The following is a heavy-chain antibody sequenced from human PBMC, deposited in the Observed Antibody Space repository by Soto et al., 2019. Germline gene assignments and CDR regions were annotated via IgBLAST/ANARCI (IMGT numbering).Heavy chain of an antibody. CDR3: ARDHTQSSINYYYGMDV. V-gene: IGHV3-53*01. CDR1: GFTVSSNY. J-gene: IGHJ6*02. Sequence: GGSLRLSCAASGFTVSSNYMSWVRQAPGKGLEWVSVIYSGGSTYHADSVKGRFTISRDNSKNTLYLQMNSLRAEDTAVYYCARDHTQSSINYYYGMDVWGQGTTVTVSS. CDR2: IYSGGST. D-gene: IGHD4-4*01.